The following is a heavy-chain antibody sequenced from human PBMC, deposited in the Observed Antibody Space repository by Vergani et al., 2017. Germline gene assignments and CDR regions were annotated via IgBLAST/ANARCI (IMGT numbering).Heavy chain of an antibody. Sequence: QVQLVQSGAEVKKPGSSVKVSCKASGGTFSSYAISWVRQAPGQGLEWMGRIIPILGTVNYAQKFQGRVTITADESTSTAYMELSSLRSEDTAVYYCASGSCSSTSCYGGNFYYYYYMDVWGKGTTVTVSS. CDR1: GGTFSSYA. V-gene: IGHV1-69*11. CDR2: IIPILGTV. D-gene: IGHD2-2*01. CDR3: ASGSCSSTSCYGGNFYYYYYMDV. J-gene: IGHJ6*03.